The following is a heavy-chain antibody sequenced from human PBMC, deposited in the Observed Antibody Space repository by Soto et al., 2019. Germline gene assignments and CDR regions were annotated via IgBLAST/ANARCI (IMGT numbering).Heavy chain of an antibody. CDR3: AGGKVVVAENYYYYSGMDV. J-gene: IGHJ6*02. CDR2: IYYSGST. Sequence: PSETLSLTCAVSGGSISSGGYYWSWIRQHPGKGLEWIGYIYYSGSTYYNPSLKSRVTISVDTSKNQFSLKLSSVTAADTAVYYCAGGKVVVAENYYYYSGMDVWCQGTTVTVSS. D-gene: IGHD2-15*01. CDR1: GGSISSGGYY. V-gene: IGHV4-31*11.